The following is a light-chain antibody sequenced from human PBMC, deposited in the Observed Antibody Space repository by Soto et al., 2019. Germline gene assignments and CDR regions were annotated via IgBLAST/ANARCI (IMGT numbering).Light chain of an antibody. CDR3: QQYYSYPRT. CDR1: QGISSY. Sequence: AIRMTQSPSSLSASTGDRVTITCRASQGISSYLAWYQQKPGKAPKLLIYAASTLQSGVPSRFSGSASGTDFTLTISCLQSEDFATYYFQQYYSYPRTFGQGTKVEIK. J-gene: IGKJ1*01. CDR2: AAS. V-gene: IGKV1-8*01.